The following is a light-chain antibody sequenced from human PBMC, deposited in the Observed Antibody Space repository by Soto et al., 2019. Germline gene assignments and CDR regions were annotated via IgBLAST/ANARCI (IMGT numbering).Light chain of an antibody. CDR1: HDITSY. Sequence: DIQMTQSPSSLSASVGDRVTMSCQASHDITSYLNWYQHKTGKAPKLLIYDASILEAGVPSRFSGSGSGTDFTFTISSLQPEDVATYHCQKCDYLPIFGPGTTVDFK. CDR2: DAS. V-gene: IGKV1-33*01. CDR3: QKCDYLPI. J-gene: IGKJ3*01.